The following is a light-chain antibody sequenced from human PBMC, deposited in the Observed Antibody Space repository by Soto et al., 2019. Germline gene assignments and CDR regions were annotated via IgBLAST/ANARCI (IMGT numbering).Light chain of an antibody. CDR2: DIN. CDR3: SSYTSSSTLDGV. V-gene: IGLV1-44*01. CDR1: SSKIGSNN. Sequence: SVLPQPPSESGIPGRPVTNSCSGSSSKIGSNNVNWYQQHPGTAPKLLIYDINQRPSGVPDRFSGSKSGNTASLTISGLQAEDDVDYYCSSYTSSSTLDGVFGTGTKVTVL. J-gene: IGLJ1*01.